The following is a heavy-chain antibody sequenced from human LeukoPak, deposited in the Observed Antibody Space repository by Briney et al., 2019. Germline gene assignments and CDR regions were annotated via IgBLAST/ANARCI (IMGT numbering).Heavy chain of an antibody. CDR2: IKQDGSEK. J-gene: IGHJ6*03. CDR3: ARDTVGATTDYYYYYYMDV. CDR1: GFTFSSYW. D-gene: IGHD1-26*01. Sequence: QAGGSLRLSCAASGFTFSSYWMSWVRQAPGKGLEWVANIKQDGSEKYYVDSVKGRFTISRDNAKNSLYLQMNSLRADDTAVYYCARDTVGATTDYYYYYYMDVWGKGTTVTVSS. V-gene: IGHV3-7*01.